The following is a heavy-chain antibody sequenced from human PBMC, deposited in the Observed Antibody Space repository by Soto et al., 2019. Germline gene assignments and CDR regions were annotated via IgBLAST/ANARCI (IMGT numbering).Heavy chain of an antibody. CDR3: ARAQGSGFLVS. CDR1: GGSISSGDYY. D-gene: IGHD3-10*01. Sequence: QVQLQESGPGLVKPSQTLSLTCTVSGGSISSGDYYWSWIRQPPGKGLEWIGYIYYSGSTYYNPSLKSRVTISVDTSKNRCSLKRSSVTAADTAVYYCARAQGSGFLVSWGQGTLVTVSS. J-gene: IGHJ4*02. CDR2: IYYSGST. V-gene: IGHV4-30-4*01.